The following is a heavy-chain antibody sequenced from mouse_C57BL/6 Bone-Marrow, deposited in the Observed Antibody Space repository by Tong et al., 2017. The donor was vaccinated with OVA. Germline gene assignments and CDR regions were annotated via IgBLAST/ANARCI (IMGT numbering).Heavy chain of an antibody. CDR1: GFTFSSYA. Sequence: EVQLQESGEGLVKPGGSLKLSCAASGFTFSSYAMSWVRQTPEKRLEWVAYISSGGDYIYYADTVKGRFTISRDNARNTQYLQMSSLKSEDTAMYYCTRDYDYDSDYWGQGTTLTVSS. V-gene: IGHV5-9-1*02. D-gene: IGHD2-4*01. CDR3: TRDYDYDSDY. J-gene: IGHJ2*01. CDR2: ISSGGDYI.